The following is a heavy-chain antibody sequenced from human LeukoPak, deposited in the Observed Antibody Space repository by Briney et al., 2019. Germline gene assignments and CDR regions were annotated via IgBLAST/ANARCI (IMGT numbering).Heavy chain of an antibody. CDR1: GGSISSYY. CDR3: ARALPYGSGSLDY. Sequence: PSETLSLTCTVSGGSISSYYWSWIRQPPGKGLEWIGYIYYSGSTNYNPSLKSRVTISVDTSKNQFSLKLSSVTAADTAVYYCARALPYGSGSLDYWGQGTLVTVSS. J-gene: IGHJ4*02. CDR2: IYYSGST. V-gene: IGHV4-59*01. D-gene: IGHD3-10*01.